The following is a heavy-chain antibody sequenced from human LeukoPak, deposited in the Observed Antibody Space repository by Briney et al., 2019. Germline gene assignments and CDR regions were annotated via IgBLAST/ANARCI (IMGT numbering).Heavy chain of an antibody. CDR1: GFTVSSNY. CDR2: IYSGGST. V-gene: IGHV3-53*01. Sequence: GGSLRLSCAASGFTVSSNYMSWVRQAPGKGLEWVSVIYSGGSTYYADSVKGRFTISRDNSKNTLYLQMNSLRAEDTAVYYCAKRSAAAIVPTSDFDYWGQGTLVTVSS. CDR3: AKRSAAAIVPTSDFDY. D-gene: IGHD6-13*01. J-gene: IGHJ4*02.